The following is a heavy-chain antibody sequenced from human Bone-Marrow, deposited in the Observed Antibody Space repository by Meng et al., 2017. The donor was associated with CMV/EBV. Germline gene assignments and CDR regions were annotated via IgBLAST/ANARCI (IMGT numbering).Heavy chain of an antibody. CDR1: GGTFSSYT. V-gene: IGHV1-2*02. CDR2: INPNSGGT. J-gene: IGHJ6*02. D-gene: IGHD6-6*01. CDR3: ARTFDRTARLGSYYYNGMDV. Sequence: ASVKVSCKASGGTFSSYTISWVRQAPGQGLEWMGWINPNSGGTNYAQKFQGRVTMTRDTSISTAYMELGRLRSDDTAVYYCARTFDRTARLGSYYYNGMDVWGQGTTVTVSS.